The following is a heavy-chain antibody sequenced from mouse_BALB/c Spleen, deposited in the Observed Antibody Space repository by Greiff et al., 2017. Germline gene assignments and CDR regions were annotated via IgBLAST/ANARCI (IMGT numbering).Heavy chain of an antibody. CDR2: INPYNDGT. V-gene: IGHV1-14*01. Sequence: EVQRVESGPELVKPAASVKMSCKASGYTFTSYVMHWVKQKPGQGLEWIGYINPYNDGTKYNEKFKGKATLTSDKSSSTAYMELSSLTSEDSAVYYCARAGSSGYKAYWGQGTLVTVSA. CDR1: GYTFTSYV. D-gene: IGHD3-1*01. J-gene: IGHJ3*01. CDR3: ARAGSSGYKAY.